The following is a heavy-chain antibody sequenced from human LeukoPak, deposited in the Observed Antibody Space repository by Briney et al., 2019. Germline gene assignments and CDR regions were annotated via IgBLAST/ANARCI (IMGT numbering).Heavy chain of an antibody. CDR1: GFTFSSYA. D-gene: IGHD5-12*01. CDR2: ISGSGGST. Sequence: GGSLRLSCAASGFTFSSYAMSWVRQAPGKGLEWVSAISGSGGSTYYADSVKGRFTISRDNSKNTLYLQMNSPRAEDTAVYYCAKGRVRRDGYIDYFDYWGQGTLVTVSS. CDR3: AKGRVRRDGYIDYFDY. V-gene: IGHV3-23*01. J-gene: IGHJ4*02.